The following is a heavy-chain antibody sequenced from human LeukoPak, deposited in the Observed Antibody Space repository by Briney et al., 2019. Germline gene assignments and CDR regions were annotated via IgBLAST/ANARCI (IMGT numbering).Heavy chain of an antibody. CDR3: VTKEPSTSGWSY. V-gene: IGHV3-21*01. CDR1: GFTLSSYG. CDR2: MSSSSSYI. J-gene: IGHJ4*02. D-gene: IGHD6-19*01. Sequence: PGGSLRLSCAASGFTLSSYGMNWVRQAPGKGLEWVSFMSSSSSYIYYADSVKGRFTISRDNAENSVYLQMNDLRAEDTGVYYCVTKEPSTSGWSYWGQGTLVTVSS.